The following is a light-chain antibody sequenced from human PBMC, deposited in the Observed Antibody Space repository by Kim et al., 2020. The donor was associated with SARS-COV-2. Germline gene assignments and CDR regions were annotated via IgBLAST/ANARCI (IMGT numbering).Light chain of an antibody. Sequence: ASVGDGVNITCRASQDIANYLAWYQQNPGKVPKLRVYAASALKSGVPSRFSGNRSETDFTLTISNLQPEDVATYYCQKYDSAPWTFGQGTKVDIK. J-gene: IGKJ1*01. CDR1: QDIANY. CDR3: QKYDSAPWT. V-gene: IGKV1-27*01. CDR2: AAS.